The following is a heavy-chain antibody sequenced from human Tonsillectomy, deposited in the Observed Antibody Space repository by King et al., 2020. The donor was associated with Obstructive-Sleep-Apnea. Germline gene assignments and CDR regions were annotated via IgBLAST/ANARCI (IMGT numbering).Heavy chain of an antibody. Sequence: VQLVESGGGLVQPGGSLKLSCAASGFTFTDYWMSWVRQAPGTGLEGGANKKQDGSEEYYVDAVKGLFNISRDNAKNSLFLQMNSLRAEDTAVYFCVRDRLGHLFEGFDIWGQGTMVTVSS. J-gene: IGHJ3*02. D-gene: IGHD3-10*01. V-gene: IGHV3-7*01. CDR2: KKQDGSEE. CDR1: GFTFTDYW. CDR3: VRDRLGHLFEGFDI.